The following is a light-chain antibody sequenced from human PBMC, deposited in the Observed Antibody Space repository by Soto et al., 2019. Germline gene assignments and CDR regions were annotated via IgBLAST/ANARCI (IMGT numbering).Light chain of an antibody. V-gene: IGKV1-39*01. Sequence: DIRMTQSPSSLSASVGDRVTITCRAGQGISNHLNWYQHKPGKAPALLISGATTLQSGVPSRFAGSGFGTDFTLTISSLQPEDFATYYCLETYTNGRTFGAGTKVEIK. CDR3: LETYTNGRT. J-gene: IGKJ4*01. CDR1: QGISNH. CDR2: GAT.